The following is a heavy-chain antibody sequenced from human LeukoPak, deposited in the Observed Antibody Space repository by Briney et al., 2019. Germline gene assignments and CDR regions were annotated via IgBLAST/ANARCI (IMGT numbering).Heavy chain of an antibody. Sequence: PGRSLRLSCAASGFTFDDYAMHWVRQAPGKGLEWVSGISWNSGSIGYADSVKGRFTISRYNAKNSLYLQMNSLRAEDTALYYCAKGGAGSWFAPWGQGTLVTVSS. CDR3: AKGGAGSWFAP. V-gene: IGHV3-9*01. D-gene: IGHD6-13*01. CDR2: ISWNSGSI. J-gene: IGHJ5*02. CDR1: GFTFDDYA.